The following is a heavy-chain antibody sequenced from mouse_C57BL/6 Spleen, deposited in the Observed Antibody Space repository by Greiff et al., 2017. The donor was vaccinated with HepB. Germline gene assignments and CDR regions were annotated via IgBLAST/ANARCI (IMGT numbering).Heavy chain of an antibody. V-gene: IGHV1-82*01. CDR1: GYAFSSSW. CDR3: ARSWVYGYDPYDFDY. Sequence: VQLQQSGPELVKPGASVKISCKASGYAFSSSWMNWVKQRPGKGLEWIGRIYPGDGDTNYNGKFKGKATLTADKSSSTAYMQLSSLTSEDSAVYFCARSWVYGYDPYDFDYWGQGTTLTVSS. CDR2: IYPGDGDT. D-gene: IGHD2-2*01. J-gene: IGHJ2*01.